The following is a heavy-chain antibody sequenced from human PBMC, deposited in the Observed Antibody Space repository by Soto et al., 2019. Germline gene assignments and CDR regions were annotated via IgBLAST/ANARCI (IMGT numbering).Heavy chain of an antibody. V-gene: IGHV3-30*03. J-gene: IGHJ4*02. CDR1: GFAFSSYG. CDR2: ISYDGSSQ. CDR3: VSDRGYGHASVPYS. D-gene: IGHD5-18*01. Sequence: QAQLVESGGGVVQPGRSLRLSCAASGFAFSSYGMHWVRQAPGTGLEWVAVISYDGSSQHYADSVKGRFTISRDNSKNMVLLQMSSLRAEDTAVYYCVSDRGYGHASVPYSWGQGTLVSVSS.